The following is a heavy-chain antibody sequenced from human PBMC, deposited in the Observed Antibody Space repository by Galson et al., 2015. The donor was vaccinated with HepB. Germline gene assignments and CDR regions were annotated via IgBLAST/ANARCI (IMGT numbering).Heavy chain of an antibody. J-gene: IGHJ4*02. D-gene: IGHD3-3*01. CDR1: GFTFSSYA. Sequence: SLRLSCAASGFTFSSYAMSWVRQAPGKGLEWVSAISGSGGSTYYADSVKGRFTISRDNSKNTLYLQMNSLRAEDTAVYYCAKVLGTIFGVVISVPYFDYWGQGTLVTVSS. V-gene: IGHV3-23*01. CDR3: AKVLGTIFGVVISVPYFDY. CDR2: ISGSGGST.